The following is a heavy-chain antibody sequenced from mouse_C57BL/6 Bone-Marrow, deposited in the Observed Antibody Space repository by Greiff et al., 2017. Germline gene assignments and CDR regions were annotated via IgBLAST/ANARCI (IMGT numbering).Heavy chain of an antibody. J-gene: IGHJ4*01. Sequence: EVKVVESGEGLVKPGGSLKLSCAASGFTFSSYAMSWVRQTPEKRLEWVAYISSGGDYIYYADTVKGRVTISRDKARNTLYLQMSSLKSEDTAMYYCTNSGNYYAMDYWGQGTSVTVSS. CDR3: TNSGNYYAMDY. V-gene: IGHV5-9-1*02. CDR2: ISSGGDYI. CDR1: GFTFSSYA. D-gene: IGHD2-1*01.